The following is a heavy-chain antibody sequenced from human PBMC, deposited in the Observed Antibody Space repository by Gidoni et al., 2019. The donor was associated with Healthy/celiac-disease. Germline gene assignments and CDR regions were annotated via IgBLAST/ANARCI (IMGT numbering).Heavy chain of an antibody. CDR3: AGFRSPSSRWFDP. D-gene: IGHD1-26*01. V-gene: IGHV4-59*08. CDR2: IYYSGST. CDR1: GGSISSYY. Sequence: QVQLQESGPGLVKPSETLSLTCTVSGGSISSYYWSWIRQPPGKGLEWIGYIYYSGSTNYNPSLKSRVTISVDTSKNQFSLKLSSVTAADTAVYYCAGFRSPSSRWFDPWGQGTLVTVSS. J-gene: IGHJ5*02.